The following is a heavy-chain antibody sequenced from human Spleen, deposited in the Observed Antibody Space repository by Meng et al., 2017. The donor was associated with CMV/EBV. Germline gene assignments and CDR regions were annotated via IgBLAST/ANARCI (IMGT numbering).Heavy chain of an antibody. J-gene: IGHJ4*02. Sequence: GSLRLSCAVDGGSFSGYYWSWIRQPPGKGLEWIGSIYYSGNTYYNPSLKNRLTISVDTSKNQFSLKLNSVTAADTAVYYCARDGVRDGYNFYYFDYWGRGTLVTVSS. V-gene: IGHV4-34*01. D-gene: IGHD5-24*01. CDR3: ARDGVRDGYNFYYFDY. CDR2: IYYSGNT. CDR1: GGSFSGYY.